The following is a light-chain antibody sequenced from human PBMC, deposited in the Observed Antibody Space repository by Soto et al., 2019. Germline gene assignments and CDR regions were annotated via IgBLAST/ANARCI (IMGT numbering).Light chain of an antibody. CDR2: DAS. CDR1: QTISNW. V-gene: IGKV1-5*01. CDR3: QQYNSYSL. J-gene: IGKJ1*01. Sequence: DLQMTQSPSSLSVSVGDRFTVTCRASQTISNWLARYQQKPGKDPKLLISDASSLESGVQSRFSGSGSGTELTLTITRLKPDDFATYYCQQYNSYSLFGQGPRWIS.